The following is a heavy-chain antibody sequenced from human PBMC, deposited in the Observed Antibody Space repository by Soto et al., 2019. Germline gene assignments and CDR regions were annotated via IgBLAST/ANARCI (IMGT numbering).Heavy chain of an antibody. CDR2: IYYSGST. J-gene: IGHJ1*01. Sequence: SETLSLTCTVSGGSISSGGYYWSWIRQHPGKGLEWIGYIYYSGSTYYNPSLKSRVTISVDTSKNQFSLKLSSVAAADTAVYYCARVAYYDSSGYYSGYFQHWGQGTLVTVSS. CDR3: ARVAYYDSSGYYSGYFQH. D-gene: IGHD3-22*01. CDR1: GGSISSGGYY. V-gene: IGHV4-31*03.